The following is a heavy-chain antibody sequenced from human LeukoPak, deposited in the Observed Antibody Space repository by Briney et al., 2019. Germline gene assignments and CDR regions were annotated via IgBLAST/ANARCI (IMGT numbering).Heavy chain of an antibody. D-gene: IGHD3-10*01. CDR3: ARGAYGSGDRGWFDP. CDR2: IYYSGST. J-gene: IGHJ5*02. CDR1: GASISDYY. Sequence: PSETLSLTCTVSGASISDYYWSWIRQPPGKGLEWIGYIYYSGSTNYNPSLKSRVTMSVDTSKSQFSLKLSSVTAADTAVYYCARGAYGSGDRGWFDPWGQGTLVTVSS. V-gene: IGHV4-59*12.